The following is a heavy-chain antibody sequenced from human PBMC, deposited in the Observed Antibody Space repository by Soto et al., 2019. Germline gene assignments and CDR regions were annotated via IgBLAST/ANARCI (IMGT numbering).Heavy chain of an antibody. CDR2: IYSGGST. CDR1: GFTVSSNY. D-gene: IGHD2-21*02. J-gene: IGHJ6*02. V-gene: IGHV3-66*01. Sequence: GGSLRLSCAASGFTVSSNYMSWVRQAPGKGLEWVSVIYSGGSTYYADSVKGRFTISRDNSKNTLYLQMNSLRAEDTAVYYCARDQTYCGGDCYSLHYYCMDVWGQGTTVTGSS. CDR3: ARDQTYCGGDCYSLHYYCMDV.